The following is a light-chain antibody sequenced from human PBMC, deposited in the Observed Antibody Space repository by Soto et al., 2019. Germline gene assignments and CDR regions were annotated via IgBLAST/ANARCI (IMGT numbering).Light chain of an antibody. V-gene: IGKV1-9*01. CDR2: DAS. J-gene: IGKJ1*01. CDR3: QQYTGYSQWT. Sequence: IQLTQSPSSLSASVGDRVTITCRASQGISTYLAWYQQKPGKAPNLLIYDASTLESGVPSRFSGSGSGSDFSLTISSLQPVDFATYYCQQYTGYSQWTFGQGTKVDIK. CDR1: QGISTY.